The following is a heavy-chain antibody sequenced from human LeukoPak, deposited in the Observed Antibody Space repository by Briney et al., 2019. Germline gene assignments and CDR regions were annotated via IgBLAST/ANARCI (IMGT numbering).Heavy chain of an antibody. V-gene: IGHV3-11*05. CDR3: ARGECSGGNCYYFDC. J-gene: IGHJ4*02. D-gene: IGHD2-15*01. Sequence: KPGGSLRLSCAASGFSFSEYYMSWIRQAPGKGLEWVSCISSGSSYTNYTDSVKGRFTISRDNAKRSLYLQMNSLTAEDTAVYYCARGECSGGNCYYFDCWGQGTLVTVSS. CDR2: ISSGSSYT. CDR1: GFSFSEYY.